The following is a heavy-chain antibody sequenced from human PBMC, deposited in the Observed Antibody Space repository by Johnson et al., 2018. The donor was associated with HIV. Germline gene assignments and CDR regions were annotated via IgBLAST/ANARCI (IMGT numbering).Heavy chain of an antibody. Sequence: QVQLVESGGGVVQSGRSLRLSCAASGFTFNSYAMHWVRQAPGKGLEWVAVISYHGSNKYYADSVKGRFTISRDNSKNTLYLQMNSLRAEDTAVYYCAKLRWAPRAFDIWGQGTMVTVSS. D-gene: IGHD4-23*01. V-gene: IGHV3-30-3*02. CDR3: AKLRWAPRAFDI. J-gene: IGHJ3*02. CDR1: GFTFNSYA. CDR2: ISYHGSNK.